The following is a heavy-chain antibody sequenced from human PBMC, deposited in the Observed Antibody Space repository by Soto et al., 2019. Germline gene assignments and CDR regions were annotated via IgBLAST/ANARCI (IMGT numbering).Heavy chain of an antibody. CDR3: ARGKGIEENYYYHGMDV. CDR1: GYSFSTYS. CDR2: INGANGNT. V-gene: IGHV1-3*01. J-gene: IGHJ6*02. Sequence: QVQVVQSGAEVKKPGASVKVSCKASGYSFSTYSMHWVRQAPGQGLEWMGWINGANGNTRYSQKFKDRVSISRDTPASTGYMELSSLRSEDTAVYYCARGKGIEENYYYHGMDVCGPGTTVIVSS. D-gene: IGHD2-21*01.